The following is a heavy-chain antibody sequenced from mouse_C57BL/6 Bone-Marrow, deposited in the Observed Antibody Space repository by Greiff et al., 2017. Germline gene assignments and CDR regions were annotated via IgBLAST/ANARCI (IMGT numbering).Heavy chain of an antibody. J-gene: IGHJ2*01. V-gene: IGHV1-50*01. D-gene: IGHD2-3*01. CDR1: GYTFTSYW. CDR3: ARAGDGYYVLLDY. Sequence: QVQLQQPGAELVKPGASVKLSCKASGYTFTSYWMQWEKQRPGQGLAWIGEIDPSDSYTNYNQKFKGKATLTVDTSSSTAYMQLSSLISEDSAVYYCARAGDGYYVLLDYWGQGTTLTVSS. CDR2: IDPSDSYT.